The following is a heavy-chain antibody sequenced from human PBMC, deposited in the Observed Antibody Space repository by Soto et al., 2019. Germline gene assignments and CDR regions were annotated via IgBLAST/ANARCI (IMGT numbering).Heavy chain of an antibody. D-gene: IGHD3-3*01. CDR1: GFTFSSYG. J-gene: IGHJ6*03. CDR3: AKNDYDFWSGYYLAPYYYYMDV. V-gene: IGHV3-30*18. Sequence: PGGSLRLSCAASGFTFSSYGMHWVRQAPGKGLEWVAVISYDGSNKYYADSVKGRSTISRDNSKNTLYLQMNSLRAEDTAVYYCAKNDYDFWSGYYLAPYYYYMDVWGKGTTVTVSS. CDR2: ISYDGSNK.